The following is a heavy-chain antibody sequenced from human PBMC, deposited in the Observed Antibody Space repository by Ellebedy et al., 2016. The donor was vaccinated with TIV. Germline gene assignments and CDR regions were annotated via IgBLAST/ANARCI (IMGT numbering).Heavy chain of an antibody. Sequence: GESLKISCTASGFTFSSYAMTWVRQAPGEGLEWVSSLTRSGDNTYYAESVKGRFTIPRDNAKNTLYLHMNSLRAEDTAVYFCARDREGWETDAFDIWGQGTMVTVSS. CDR1: GFTFSSYA. D-gene: IGHD1-26*01. CDR2: LTRSGDNT. J-gene: IGHJ3*02. V-gene: IGHV3-23*01. CDR3: ARDREGWETDAFDI.